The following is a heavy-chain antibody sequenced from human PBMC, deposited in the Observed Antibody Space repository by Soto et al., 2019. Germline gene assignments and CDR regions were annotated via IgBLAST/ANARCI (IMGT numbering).Heavy chain of an antibody. CDR1: GFTFSSYA. CDR3: AKLLRYFDWLFYFDY. Sequence: PGGSLRLSCAASGFTFSSYAMSWVRQAPGKGLEWVSAISGSGGSTYYADSVKGRFTISRDNSKNTLYLQMNGLRAEDTAVYYCAKLLRYFDWLFYFDYWGQGTLVTVSS. V-gene: IGHV3-23*01. CDR2: ISGSGGST. D-gene: IGHD3-9*01. J-gene: IGHJ4*02.